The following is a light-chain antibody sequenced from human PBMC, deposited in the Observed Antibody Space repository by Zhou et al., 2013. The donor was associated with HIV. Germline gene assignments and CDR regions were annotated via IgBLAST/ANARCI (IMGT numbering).Light chain of an antibody. V-gene: IGKV3-11*01. J-gene: IGKJ1*01. CDR2: DAS. Sequence: EIVLFTQSPATLSLSPGERATVSCRASQGIDNYLAWYQQKPGQAPRLLIYDASTRATGIPARFSGSGSGTDFTLTISSLEPEDFAIYYCQQRSNWRTFGQGTKVEIK. CDR3: QQRSNWRT. CDR1: QGIDNY.